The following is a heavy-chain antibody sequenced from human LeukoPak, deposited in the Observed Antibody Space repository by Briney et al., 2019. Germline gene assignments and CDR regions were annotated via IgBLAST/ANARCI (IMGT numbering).Heavy chain of an antibody. V-gene: IGHV3-23*01. D-gene: IGHD4-17*01. Sequence: GGSLRLSCAASGFTFSSYAMSWVRQAPGKGLEWVSAISGSGGSTYYADSVKGRFTISRDNSKNTLYLQMNSPRAEDTAVYYCAKADGDYVSADYWGQGTLVTVSS. J-gene: IGHJ4*02. CDR1: GFTFSSYA. CDR2: ISGSGGST. CDR3: AKADGDYVSADY.